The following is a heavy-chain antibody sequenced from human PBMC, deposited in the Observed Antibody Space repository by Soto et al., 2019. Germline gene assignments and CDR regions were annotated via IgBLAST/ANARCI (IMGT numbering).Heavy chain of an antibody. J-gene: IGHJ2*01. CDR2: ISWNSGSI. Sequence: EVQLVESGGGLVQPGRSPRLSCAASGFTFDDYAMHWVRQAPGKGLEWVSGISWNSGSIGYADSVKGRFTISRDNAKNSLYLQMNSLRAEDTGLYYCAKDRPRLDQYWYFDLWGRGTLVTVSS. CDR3: AKDRPRLDQYWYFDL. D-gene: IGHD6-19*01. V-gene: IGHV3-9*01. CDR1: GFTFDDYA.